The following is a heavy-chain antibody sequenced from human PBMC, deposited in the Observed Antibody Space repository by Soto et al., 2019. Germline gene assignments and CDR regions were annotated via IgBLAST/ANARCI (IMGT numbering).Heavy chain of an antibody. CDR2: INHSGST. V-gene: IGHV4-34*01. D-gene: IGHD4-17*01. CDR3: ARASVYGGLGY. Sequence: QVQLQQWGAGLLKPSETLSLTCAVYGGSFSGYYWSWIRQPPGKGLEWIGEINHSGSTNYNPSLKSRVTISVDTSKNQFSLKLSSVTAADTAVYYCARASVYGGLGYWGQGTLVTVSS. J-gene: IGHJ4*02. CDR1: GGSFSGYY.